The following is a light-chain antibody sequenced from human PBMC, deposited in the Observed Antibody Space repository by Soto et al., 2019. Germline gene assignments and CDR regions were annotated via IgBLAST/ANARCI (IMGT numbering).Light chain of an antibody. Sequence: EIVLTQSPDTLSLTPGERATLSCGASQSVDSSYVAWYQQKTGLAPRLLMFDASSRANGIPDRFRGSGSGTGFTLTISSLEPEEFAVYYCQQYSNSLWTFGQGTKVDIK. J-gene: IGKJ1*01. CDR3: QQYSNSLWT. V-gene: IGKV3D-20*01. CDR1: QSVDSSY. CDR2: DAS.